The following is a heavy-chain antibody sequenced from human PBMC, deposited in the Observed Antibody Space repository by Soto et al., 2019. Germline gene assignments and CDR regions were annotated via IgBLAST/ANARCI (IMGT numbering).Heavy chain of an antibody. Sequence: SVMVSCKASGGTFSSYAISWVGQAPGQGLEWMGGIIPIFGTANYEQKFQGRVTITADKSTSTAYMELSSLRSEDTAVYYCASYLITLFGVVIGQWFDPWG. CDR3: ASYLITLFGVVIGQWFDP. V-gene: IGHV1-69*06. CDR2: IIPIFGTA. CDR1: GGTFSSYA. D-gene: IGHD3-3*01. J-gene: IGHJ5*02.